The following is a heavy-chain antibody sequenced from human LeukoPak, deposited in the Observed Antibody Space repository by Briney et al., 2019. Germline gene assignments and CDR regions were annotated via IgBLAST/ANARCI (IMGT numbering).Heavy chain of an antibody. J-gene: IGHJ4*02. CDR2: IYHSGST. Sequence: PSETLSLTCAVSGGSISSSNWWSWVRQPPGKGLEWIGEIYHSGSTNYNPSLKSRVTISVDKSKNQFSLKLSSVTAADTAVYYCARVRVGGGATTRFLFDYWGQGTLVTVSS. CDR3: ARVRVGGGATTRFLFDY. D-gene: IGHD1-26*01. CDR1: GGSISSSNW. V-gene: IGHV4-4*02.